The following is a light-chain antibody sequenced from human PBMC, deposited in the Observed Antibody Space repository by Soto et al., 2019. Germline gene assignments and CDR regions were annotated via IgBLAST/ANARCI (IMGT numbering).Light chain of an antibody. CDR1: NIGSKS. J-gene: IGLJ2*01. CDR2: YDN. CDR3: QVWDSDTDHPV. V-gene: IGLV3-21*04. Sequence: YELTQPPSVSVAPGKTARITCGGDNIGSKSVHWYQQKPGQAPVLVIYYDNDRPSGIPERFSGSNSGNTATLTISRVEAGDEADYCCQVWDSDTDHPVFGGGTKLTVL.